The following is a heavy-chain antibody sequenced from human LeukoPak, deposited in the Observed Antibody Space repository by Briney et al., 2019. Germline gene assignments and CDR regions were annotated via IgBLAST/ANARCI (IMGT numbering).Heavy chain of an antibody. D-gene: IGHD2-2*01. V-gene: IGHV4-61*02. CDR2: IYTSGST. CDR1: GGSISSGSYY. Sequence: PSETLSLTCTVSGGSISSGSYYWSWIRQPAGKGLEWIGRIYTSGSTNYNPSLKSRVTISVDTSKNQFSLKLSSVTAADTAVYYCASLPGRYCSSTSCPKGYYYYYMDVRGKGTTVTVSS. CDR3: ASLPGRYCSSTSCPKGYYYYYMDV. J-gene: IGHJ6*03.